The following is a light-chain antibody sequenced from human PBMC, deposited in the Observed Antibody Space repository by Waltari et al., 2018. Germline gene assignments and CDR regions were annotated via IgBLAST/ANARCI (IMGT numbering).Light chain of an antibody. CDR3: QQRSNWTPHT. Sequence: DIVLTQSPATLSLSPGDTATLSCRASQSVGSYLAWYQQKPGQPPRLLIYDASNRATAVPDRFRGSGSGTEFTLTISSLEAEDFAVYYSQQRSNWTPHTFGQGARLDIK. V-gene: IGKV3-11*01. J-gene: IGKJ2*01. CDR1: QSVGSY. CDR2: DAS.